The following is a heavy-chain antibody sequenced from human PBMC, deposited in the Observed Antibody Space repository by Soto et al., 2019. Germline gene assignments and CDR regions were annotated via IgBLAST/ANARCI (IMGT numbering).Heavy chain of an antibody. Sequence: PGGSLRLSCAASGFTFSSYGMHWVRQAPGKGLEWVAVIWYDGSNKYYADSVKGRFTISRDNSKNTLYLQMNSLRAEDTAVYYCARGPPYGSGTISLFYWGQGTLVTVSS. CDR2: IWYDGSNK. CDR1: GFTFSSYG. V-gene: IGHV3-33*01. J-gene: IGHJ4*02. CDR3: ARGPPYGSGTISLFY. D-gene: IGHD3-10*01.